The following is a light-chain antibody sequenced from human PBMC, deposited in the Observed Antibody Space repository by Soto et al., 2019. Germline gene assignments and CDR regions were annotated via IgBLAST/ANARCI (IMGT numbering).Light chain of an antibody. CDR2: KAS. CDR3: QHYNSYSEA. J-gene: IGKJ1*01. V-gene: IGKV1-5*03. CDR1: QTISSW. Sequence: DIQMTQSPSTLSGSVGDSVTITCRASQTISSWLAWYQQKPGKAPKLLIYKASTLKSGVPSRFSGSGSGTEFTRTISSLQPDDFATYYCQHYNSYSEAFGQATKVELK.